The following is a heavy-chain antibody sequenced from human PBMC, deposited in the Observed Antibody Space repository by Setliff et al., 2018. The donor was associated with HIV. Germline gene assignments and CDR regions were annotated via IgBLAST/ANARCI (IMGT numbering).Heavy chain of an antibody. CDR2: IYTNENT. CDR1: GGSISSGSYY. D-gene: IGHD3-22*01. CDR3: ARAISPQYYGSSGYYLA. V-gene: IGHV4-61*09. Sequence: SSETLSLTCTVSGGSISSGSYYWSWIRQPAGKGLEWIGHIYTNENTNYNPSLKSRVTISVDTSKNQFSLKLSSVTAADTAVYYCARAISPQYYGSSGYYLAWGQGTLVTVSS. J-gene: IGHJ5*02.